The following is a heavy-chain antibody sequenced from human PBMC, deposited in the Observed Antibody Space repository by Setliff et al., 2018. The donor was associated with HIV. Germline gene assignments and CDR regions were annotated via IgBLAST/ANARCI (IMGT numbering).Heavy chain of an antibody. Sequence: ASVKVSCKASGYTFTSFYLHWVRQAPGQGLEWMAIINPSGGSTSYAQKFQGRVTMTSDTSTSTVYMELSSLKSEDTAVYYCARALYTNLAHFDYLGQGTLVTVSS. D-gene: IGHD4-4*01. CDR2: INPSGGST. V-gene: IGHV1-46*01. CDR3: ARALYTNLAHFDY. J-gene: IGHJ4*02. CDR1: GYTFTSFY.